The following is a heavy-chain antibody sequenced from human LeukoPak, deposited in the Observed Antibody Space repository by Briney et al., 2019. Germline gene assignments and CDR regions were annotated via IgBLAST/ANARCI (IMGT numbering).Heavy chain of an antibody. Sequence: GGSLRLSCAASGFIFSSYSMNWVRQAPGKGLEWVSSISSSSSYIYYADSVKGRFTISRDNAKNSLYLQMNSLRAEDTAVYYCAGLTMIRGVIGYWGQGTLVTVSS. V-gene: IGHV3-21*01. CDR1: GFIFSSYS. CDR3: AGLTMIRGVIGY. D-gene: IGHD3-10*01. CDR2: ISSSSSYI. J-gene: IGHJ4*02.